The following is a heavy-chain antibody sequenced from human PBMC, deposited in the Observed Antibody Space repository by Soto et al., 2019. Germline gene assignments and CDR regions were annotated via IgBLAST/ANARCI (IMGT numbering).Heavy chain of an antibody. D-gene: IGHD6-19*01. Sequence: PSETLSLTCTVAGGSISSSNYYWGWIRQPPGKGLEWIGSIYYSGSAYYKPSLKSRVTISVDTSKNQFYLKLSSVTAADTAVYYCASPPINSGPIDYWGQGTLVTVSS. CDR2: IYYSGSA. J-gene: IGHJ4*02. CDR3: ASPPINSGPIDY. CDR1: GGSISSSNYY. V-gene: IGHV4-39*01.